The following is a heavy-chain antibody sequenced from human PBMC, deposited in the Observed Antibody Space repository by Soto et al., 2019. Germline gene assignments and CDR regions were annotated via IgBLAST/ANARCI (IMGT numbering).Heavy chain of an antibody. CDR1: GFPFRSYG. D-gene: IGHD3-3*01. V-gene: IGHV3-33*01. CDR3: ARDRFLEWLPAPGDFYYYYGMDV. CDR2: IWYDGSNK. Sequence: GGSMRLPCAAAGFPFRSYGRHRVPQAPGKGLEGVAVIWYDGSNKYYADSVKGRFTISRDNSKNTLYLQMNSLRAEDTAVYYCARDRFLEWLPAPGDFYYYYGMDVWGQGTTVTVS. J-gene: IGHJ6*02.